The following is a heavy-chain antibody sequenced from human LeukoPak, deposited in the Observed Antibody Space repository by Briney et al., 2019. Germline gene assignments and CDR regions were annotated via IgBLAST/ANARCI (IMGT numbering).Heavy chain of an antibody. J-gene: IGHJ3*02. CDR2: INPISGES. D-gene: IGHD3-22*01. Sequence: ASVKVSCKASGHSFTGYYMHWVRQAPGQGPEWVGWINPISGESQYAEKLEGRVSLTRDTSISTAYMELSSLRSDDTAVYYCARDYYDRRLGADALAIWGQGTKVSVSS. CDR3: ARDYYDRRLGADALAI. V-gene: IGHV1-2*02. CDR1: GHSFTGYY.